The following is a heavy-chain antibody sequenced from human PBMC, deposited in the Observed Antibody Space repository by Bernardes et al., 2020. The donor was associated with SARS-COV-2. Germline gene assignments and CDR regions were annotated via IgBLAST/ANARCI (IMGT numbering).Heavy chain of an antibody. CDR2: ISSSGSTI. J-gene: IGHJ6*02. D-gene: IGHD3-10*01. CDR1: GFTFSSYE. V-gene: IGHV3-48*03. CDR3: ARSSGGYYHYYYGMDV. Sequence: GRSLRLFCAASGFTFSSYEMNWVRKAPGKGLEWVSYISSSGSTIYYADSVKGRFTISRDNAKNSLYLQMNSLRAEDTAVYYCARSSGGYYHYYYGMDVWGQGTTVTVSS.